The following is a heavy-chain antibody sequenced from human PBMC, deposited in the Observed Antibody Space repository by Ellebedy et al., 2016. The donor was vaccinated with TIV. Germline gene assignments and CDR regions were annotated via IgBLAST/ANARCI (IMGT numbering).Heavy chain of an antibody. D-gene: IGHD4-17*01. Sequence: ASVKVSCKASGYTFTGYYMHWVRQAPGQGLEWMGWINPNSGGTNYAQKFQGRVTMTRDMSTSTAYMELSSLRSEDTAVYYCAADPGYGDYVSYYYYGMDVWGQGTTVTVSS. CDR1: GYTFTGYY. V-gene: IGHV1-2*02. CDR2: INPNSGGT. CDR3: AADPGYGDYVSYYYYGMDV. J-gene: IGHJ6*02.